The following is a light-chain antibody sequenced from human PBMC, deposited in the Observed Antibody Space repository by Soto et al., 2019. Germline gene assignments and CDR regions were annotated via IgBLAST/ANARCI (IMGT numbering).Light chain of an antibody. V-gene: IGKV1-5*01. Sequence: DIQMTQSPSTLSASVGDRVTINCRASRNIERWLAWYQQKPGKPPKLLILNASTLGSGVPSRFSGSGSGTEFTLTISGLQPDDFATYYCQHCDTSWPFGQGTKVDIK. CDR3: QHCDTSWP. CDR2: NAS. J-gene: IGKJ1*01. CDR1: RNIERW.